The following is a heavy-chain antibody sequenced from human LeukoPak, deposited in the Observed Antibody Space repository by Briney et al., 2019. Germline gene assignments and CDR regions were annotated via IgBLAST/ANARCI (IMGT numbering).Heavy chain of an antibody. D-gene: IGHD1-26*01. J-gene: IGHJ4*02. CDR2: INANSGTT. Sequence: QPGGSLRLSCTASGFAFSVYAMSWLRQPPGKGLEWVSTINANSGTTSYAASVRGRFTISRDNSKNTLYLQLNTLRADDTATYYCAKEWVGAGDYWGQGTLVTVSS. CDR3: AKEWVGAGDY. CDR1: GFAFSVYA. V-gene: IGHV3-23*01.